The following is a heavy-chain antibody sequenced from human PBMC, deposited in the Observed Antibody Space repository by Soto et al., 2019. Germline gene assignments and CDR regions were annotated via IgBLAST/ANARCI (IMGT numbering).Heavy chain of an antibody. D-gene: IGHD3-22*01. Sequence: PGGSLRLSCSASGFTFSSYAMHWVRQAPGKGLEYVSAISSNGGSTYYADSVKGRFTISRDNSKNTLYLQMSSLRAEDTAVYYCAKYPSSSAADYYYGMDVWGQGTTVTVSS. J-gene: IGHJ6*02. V-gene: IGHV3-64D*06. CDR1: GFTFSSYA. CDR2: ISSNGGST. CDR3: AKYPSSSAADYYYGMDV.